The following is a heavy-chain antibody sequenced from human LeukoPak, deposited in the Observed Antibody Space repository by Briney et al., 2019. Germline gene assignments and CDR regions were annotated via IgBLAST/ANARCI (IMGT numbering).Heavy chain of an antibody. J-gene: IGHJ4*02. CDR3: ARAPGQWVVLGTDFDY. Sequence: GGSLRLSCAGSGFTFSTYSKNWVRQAPGKGLEWVSYISDSSSTIYYADSVKGRFTMSRDNAKNSLYLQMNSLRAEDTAVYYCARAPGQWVVLGTDFDYWGQGTLVTVSS. V-gene: IGHV3-48*04. D-gene: IGHD6-19*01. CDR2: ISDSSSTI. CDR1: GFTFSTYS.